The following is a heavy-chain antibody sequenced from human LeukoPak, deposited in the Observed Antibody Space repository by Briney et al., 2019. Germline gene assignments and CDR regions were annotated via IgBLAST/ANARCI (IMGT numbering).Heavy chain of an antibody. V-gene: IGHV3-48*01. CDR1: GFTFSSYS. CDR3: ARDLQQQLVDDDIYYYYYYMDV. Sequence: GGSLRPSCAASGFTFSSYSMNWVRQTPGKGLEWVSYISSSSSTIYYADSVKGRFTISRDNAKNSLYLQMNSLRAEDTAVYYCARDLQQQLVDDDIYYYYYYMDVWGKGTTVTVSS. CDR2: ISSSSSTI. J-gene: IGHJ6*03. D-gene: IGHD6-13*01.